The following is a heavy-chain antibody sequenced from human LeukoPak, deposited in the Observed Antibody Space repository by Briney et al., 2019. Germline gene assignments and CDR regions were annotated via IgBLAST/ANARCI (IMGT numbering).Heavy chain of an antibody. D-gene: IGHD2/OR15-2a*01. Sequence: ASVKVSCKASGYTFTGYYMHWVRQAPGQGLEWMGWINPNSGGTNYAQKFQGRVTMTRDTSISTAYMELSSLRSEDTAVYYCARGFLQWVYDAFDIWGQGTMVTVSS. V-gene: IGHV1-2*02. CDR2: INPNSGGT. CDR1: GYTFTGYY. J-gene: IGHJ3*02. CDR3: ARGFLQWVYDAFDI.